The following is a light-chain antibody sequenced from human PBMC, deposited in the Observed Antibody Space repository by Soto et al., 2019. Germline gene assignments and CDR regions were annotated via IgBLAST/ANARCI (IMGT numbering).Light chain of an antibody. CDR1: QNVGNK. V-gene: IGKV3-15*01. J-gene: IGKJ3*01. CDR3: QQYSVWPPS. Sequence: EIMMTQSPATLSVSLGERATLSCRASQNVGNKLAWYQQKPGQAPRLLISGVSTRATDIPARFSGGGSGTEFTLIISSLQPEDFAIYYCQQYSVWPPSFGPGT. CDR2: GVS.